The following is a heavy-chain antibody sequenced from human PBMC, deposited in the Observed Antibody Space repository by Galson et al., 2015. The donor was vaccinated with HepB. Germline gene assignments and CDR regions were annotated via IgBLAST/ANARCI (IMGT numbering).Heavy chain of an antibody. J-gene: IGHJ5*02. Sequence: SLRLSCAASGFTFSGYGMRWVRQAPGKGLEWVAFIRCYCSNKYYADSVKGRFTISRDNAKNTLYLQMNSLRAEDTAVYYCAIEFNPGIAAASDLDAWGQGTLVTVSS. CDR2: IRCYCSNK. D-gene: IGHD6-13*01. V-gene: IGHV3-33*08. CDR1: GFTFSGYG. CDR3: AIEFNPGIAAASDLDA.